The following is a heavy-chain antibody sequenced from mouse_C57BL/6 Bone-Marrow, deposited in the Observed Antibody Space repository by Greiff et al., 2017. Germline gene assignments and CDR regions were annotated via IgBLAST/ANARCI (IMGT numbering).Heavy chain of an antibody. CDR3: ARLDYVRAMDY. D-gene: IGHD1-1*01. Sequence: VQLQQSVAELVRPGASVKLSCTASGFNFKNTYMHWVKQRPEQGLEWIGRIDPANGNTKYAPKFQGKATITADTYANPAYLQLSSRTSEDTAIYYCARLDYVRAMDYWGQGTSVTVSS. CDR1: GFNFKNTY. V-gene: IGHV14-3*01. J-gene: IGHJ4*01. CDR2: IDPANGNT.